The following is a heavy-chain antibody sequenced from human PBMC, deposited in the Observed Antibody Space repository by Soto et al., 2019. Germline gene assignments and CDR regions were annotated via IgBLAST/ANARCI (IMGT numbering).Heavy chain of an antibody. Sequence: QVQLQESGPGLVKPSETLSLTCTVAGGSLTDHYWNWFRLSPGKGLHWIGYVYYSGGTNYNPSLKSRVTMSVDTSKNQFSLNLRSVTAADTAVYYCARGNDWKSSTFDIWGQGTMVSVSS. CDR1: GGSLTDHY. J-gene: IGHJ3*02. CDR3: ARGNDWKSSTFDI. V-gene: IGHV4-59*11. D-gene: IGHD2-21*01. CDR2: VYYSGGT.